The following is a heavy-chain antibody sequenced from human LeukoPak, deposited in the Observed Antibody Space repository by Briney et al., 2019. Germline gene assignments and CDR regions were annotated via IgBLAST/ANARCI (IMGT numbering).Heavy chain of an antibody. CDR2: ISYDGSNK. V-gene: IGHV3-30*03. CDR3: ARDPLPSGY. J-gene: IGHJ4*02. CDR1: GFTFSSYG. D-gene: IGHD1-26*01. Sequence: GGSLRLSCAASGFTFSSYGMHWVRQAPGKGLEWVALISYDGSNKYYADSVKGRFTISRDNSKNTLYLQMNSLRAEDTAVYYCARDPLPSGYWGQGTLVTVSS.